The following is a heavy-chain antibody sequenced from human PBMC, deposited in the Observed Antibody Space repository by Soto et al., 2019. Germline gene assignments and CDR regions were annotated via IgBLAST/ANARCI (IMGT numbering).Heavy chain of an antibody. CDR3: ARETVLRYFDWFPNFDY. Sequence: EVQLVESGGGLVQPGGSLRLSCAASGFTFSSYWMHWVRQAPGKGLVWVSRINSDGSSTSYADSVKGRFTISRDNAKNTLYLQMNSLRADDTAVYYCARETVLRYFDWFPNFDYWGQGTLVTVSS. CDR2: INSDGSST. CDR1: GFTFSSYW. J-gene: IGHJ4*02. D-gene: IGHD3-9*01. V-gene: IGHV3-74*01.